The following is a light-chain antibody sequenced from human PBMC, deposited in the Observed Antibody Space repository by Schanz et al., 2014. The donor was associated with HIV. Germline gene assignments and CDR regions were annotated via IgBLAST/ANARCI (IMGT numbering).Light chain of an antibody. CDR1: SSDVGGYNY. CDR3: SSYTSSLTRV. Sequence: QSVLTQPASVSGSPGQSITISCTGSSSDVGGYNYVSWYQQHPGKAPKLMIFEVSERPSGVSNRFSGSKSGNTASLTISGLQAEDEADYFCSSYTSSLTRVFGTGTKVTVL. J-gene: IGLJ1*01. CDR2: EVS. V-gene: IGLV2-14*01.